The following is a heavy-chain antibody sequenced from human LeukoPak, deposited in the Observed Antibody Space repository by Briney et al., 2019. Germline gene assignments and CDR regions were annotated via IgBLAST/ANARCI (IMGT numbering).Heavy chain of an antibody. D-gene: IGHD3-3*01. Sequence: PSETVSLTCTVSGYSISSGYYWGWIRQPPGKGLEWIGSIYHSGSTYYNPSLKSRVTISVDTSKNQLSLKLSSVTAADTAVYYCARGGDDFWSGYPWGYFDYWGQGTRVTVSS. V-gene: IGHV4-38-2*02. CDR3: ARGGDDFWSGYPWGYFDY. CDR1: GYSISSGYY. J-gene: IGHJ4*02. CDR2: IYHSGST.